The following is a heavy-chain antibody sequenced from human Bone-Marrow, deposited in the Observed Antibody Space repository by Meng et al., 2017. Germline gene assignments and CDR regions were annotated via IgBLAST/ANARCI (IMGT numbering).Heavy chain of an antibody. V-gene: IGHV3-48*03. CDR1: GFTFSSYE. D-gene: IGHD6-19*01. CDR2: ISSSGSTI. Sequence: GESLKISCAASGFTFSSYEMNWVRQAPGKGLEWVSYISSSGSTIYYADSVKGRFTISRDNAKNSLYLQMNSLRAEDTAVYYCARETVAGHYYYYGMDVWGRGTTVTVSS. J-gene: IGHJ6*02. CDR3: ARETVAGHYYYYGMDV.